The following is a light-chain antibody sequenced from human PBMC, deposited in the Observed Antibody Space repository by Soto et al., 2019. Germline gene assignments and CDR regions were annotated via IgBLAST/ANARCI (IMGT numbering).Light chain of an antibody. J-gene: IGLJ1*01. V-gene: IGLV2-14*01. CDR2: DVS. CDR1: SSDVGCYNY. Sequence: QPALTQPASVSGSPGQSITISCTGTSSDVGCYNYVSWYQQHPGKAPKLMIYDVSNRPSGGSNRFSGSKSGNTASLTISGLQAEDEADYYCSSYTSSSTLCVFGTGTKVTVL. CDR3: SSYTSSSTLCV.